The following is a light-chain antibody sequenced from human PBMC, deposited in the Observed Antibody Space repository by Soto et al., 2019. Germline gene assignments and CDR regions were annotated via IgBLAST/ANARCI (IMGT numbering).Light chain of an antibody. CDR3: QQRSNWPPT. Sequence: IVLTQSPATLSLSPGKRATLSCRASQSVSSYLAWYQQKPGQAPRLLIYDAPNRATGIPARFSGSGSGTDFTPPTTSLEPEDFAVYYCQQRSNWPPTFGQGTRLEIK. CDR1: QSVSSY. V-gene: IGKV3-11*01. CDR2: DAP. J-gene: IGKJ5*01.